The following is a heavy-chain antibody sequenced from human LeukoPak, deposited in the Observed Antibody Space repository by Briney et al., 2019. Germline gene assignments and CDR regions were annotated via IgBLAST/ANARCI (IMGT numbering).Heavy chain of an antibody. D-gene: IGHD3-10*01. J-gene: IGHJ4*02. V-gene: IGHV3-30*02. CDR2: IRYDGSNK. CDR1: GFTFSSYG. Sequence: PGGSLRLSCAASGFTFSSYGMHWVRQAPGKGLEWVAFIRYDGSNKYYADSVKGRFTISRDNSKNTLYLQMNSLRAEDTAVYYCANFYGSGSWHFDYWGQGTLVTVSS. CDR3: ANFYGSGSWHFDY.